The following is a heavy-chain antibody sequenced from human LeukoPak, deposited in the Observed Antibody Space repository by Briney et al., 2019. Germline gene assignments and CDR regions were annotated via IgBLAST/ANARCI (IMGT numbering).Heavy chain of an antibody. V-gene: IGHV3-33*06. CDR1: GFTFSHYG. J-gene: IGHJ4*02. CDR2: IWNDGSNK. Sequence: PGRSLRLSCAASGFTFSHYGMHWVRQAPGRGLEWVAVIWNDGSNKYYADSVKGRFTISRDNSQNTVDLHMNSLRGEDTAVYYCAKDAQRGFDHSNALEYWGQGTLVTVSS. D-gene: IGHD4-11*01. CDR3: AKDAQRGFDHSNALEY.